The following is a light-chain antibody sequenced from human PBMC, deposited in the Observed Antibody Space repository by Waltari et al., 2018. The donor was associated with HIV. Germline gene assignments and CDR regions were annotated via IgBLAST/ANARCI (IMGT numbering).Light chain of an antibody. V-gene: IGLV2-8*01. CDR3: SAYAGSTYV. CDR2: EVN. CDR1: TSDVGSYNY. Sequence: QSALPQPPSASGSPGQSVTLSCTAPTSDVGSYNYVSWYQQHPGKAPKVLIYEVNKRPSGVPDRFSGSKSGNTASLTVSGLQTEDEADYYCSAYAGSTYVFGTGTTITVL. J-gene: IGLJ1*01.